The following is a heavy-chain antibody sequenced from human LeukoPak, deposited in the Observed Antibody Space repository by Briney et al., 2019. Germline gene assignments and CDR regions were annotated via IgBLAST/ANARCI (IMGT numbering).Heavy chain of an antibody. Sequence: GGSLRLSCAASGFTFSSYEMNWVRQAPGKGLAWASYISSSRSTIYYADSVKGRFTISRDNAKNSLYLQMNSLRAEDTAVYYCARAYCGGDCYDFDYWGQGTLVTVSS. D-gene: IGHD2-21*02. CDR2: ISSSRSTI. V-gene: IGHV3-48*03. CDR3: ARAYCGGDCYDFDY. CDR1: GFTFSSYE. J-gene: IGHJ4*02.